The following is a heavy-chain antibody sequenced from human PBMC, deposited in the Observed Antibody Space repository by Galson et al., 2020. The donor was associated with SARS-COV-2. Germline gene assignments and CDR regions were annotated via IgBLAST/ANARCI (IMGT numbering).Heavy chain of an antibody. CDR3: ARGDMGNDVFDY. Sequence: ALHGESLKISCAASGFTFSSYWMHWVRQAPGKGLVWVSRIYSEGSSTSYADSVKGRFTISGDNAKNTLYLQMNSLRAEDTAVYYCARGDMGNDVFDYWGKGTQVTVS. CDR2: IYSEGSST. D-gene: IGHD7-27*01. CDR1: GFTFSSYW. J-gene: IGHJ4*02. V-gene: IGHV3-74*01.